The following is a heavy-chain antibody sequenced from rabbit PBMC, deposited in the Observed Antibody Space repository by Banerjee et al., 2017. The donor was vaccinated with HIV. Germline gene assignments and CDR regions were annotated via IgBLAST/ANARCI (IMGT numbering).Heavy chain of an antibody. Sequence: QSLEESGGGLVKPEGSLTLTCTASGFSFRWICWVRQAPGKGLEWIGYIDPVFGTTHYATWVNGRFTISSHNAQNTVSLQMNSPTTADTATYFCARGYAGVDAANDLWGPGTLVTVS. D-gene: IGHD4-2*01. J-gene: IGHJ4*01. CDR1: GFSFRW. CDR2: IDPVFGTT. V-gene: IGHV1S7*01. CDR3: ARGYAGVDAANDL.